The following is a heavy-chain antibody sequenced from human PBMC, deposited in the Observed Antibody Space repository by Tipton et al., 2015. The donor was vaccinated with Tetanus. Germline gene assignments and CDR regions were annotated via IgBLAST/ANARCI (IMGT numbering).Heavy chain of an antibody. CDR2: IDYSGST. V-gene: IGHV4-59*01. CDR3: TKPGSDRTKGWFDP. CDR1: GGSISTYY. J-gene: IGHJ5*02. Sequence: TLSLTCTVSGGSISTYYWNWIRQPPGKGLEWIGYIDYSGSTNYNPSLKSRVSISVDTSKNQFSLKVRSVTTADTAVYYCTKPGSDRTKGWFDPWGQGTLVTVSS.